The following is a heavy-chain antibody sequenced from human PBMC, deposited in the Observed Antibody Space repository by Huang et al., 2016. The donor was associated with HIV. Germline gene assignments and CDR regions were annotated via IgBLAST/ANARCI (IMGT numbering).Heavy chain of an antibody. CDR3: AKGSITMIEVVISFDY. J-gene: IGHJ4*02. V-gene: IGHV3-23*01. D-gene: IGHD3-22*01. Sequence: EVQLLESGGGLVQPGGSLRLSCAASGFTFSSYAMSWVRQAPGKGLEWVSAIRGSGGSTYYADSVKGRFTISRDNSKNTLYLQMNSLRAEDTAVYYCAKGSITMIEVVISFDYWGQGTLVTVSS. CDR2: IRGSGGST. CDR1: GFTFSSYA.